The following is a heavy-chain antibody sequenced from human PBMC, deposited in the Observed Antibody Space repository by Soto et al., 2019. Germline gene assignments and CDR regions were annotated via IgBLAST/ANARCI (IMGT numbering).Heavy chain of an antibody. CDR2: IYWDDDK. CDR1: GFSLNSDGMG. V-gene: IGHV2-5*02. CDR3: AHFHVHIVPSVFFRH. D-gene: IGHD5-12*01. J-gene: IGHJ1*01. Sequence: QITLKESGPTLVKPTQTLTLNCTFSGFSLNSDGMGVGWIRQAPGKALEWLALIYWDDDKRYSPSLKTRLTITKDTSENQVFLKVTNLESVDTATYYCAHFHVHIVPSVFFRHWGQGTLVTVSS.